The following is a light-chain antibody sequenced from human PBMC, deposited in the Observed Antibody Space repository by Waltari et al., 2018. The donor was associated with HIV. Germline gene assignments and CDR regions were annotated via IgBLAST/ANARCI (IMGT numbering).Light chain of an antibody. V-gene: IGLV7-46*01. CDR2: DTS. CDR3: LLSYNGARNWV. CDR1: TGAVTSDHY. Sequence: QAVVTQEPSLTVSPGGTVTLTCGSSTGAVTSDHYPYWFQQKPGQPPRTLIDDTSDKHSWTAARCSCSLLWGKAALTLSGAQPEDEAEYYCLLSYNGARNWVFGGGTKLTVL. J-gene: IGLJ3*02.